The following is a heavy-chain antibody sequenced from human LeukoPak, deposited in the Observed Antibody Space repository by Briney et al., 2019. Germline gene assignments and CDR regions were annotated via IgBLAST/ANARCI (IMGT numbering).Heavy chain of an antibody. V-gene: IGHV3-7*01. CDR2: INQDESDK. Sequence: PGGALRLSCAASGFTFSDSWMTWGRQAPGKGLEWVANINQDESDKYYADSVKGRFTISRDNAKNSLYVQMNSLRVEDTAVYYCARGHYGMDVWGQGTTVTVSS. CDR1: GFTFSDSW. CDR3: ARGHYGMDV. J-gene: IGHJ6*02.